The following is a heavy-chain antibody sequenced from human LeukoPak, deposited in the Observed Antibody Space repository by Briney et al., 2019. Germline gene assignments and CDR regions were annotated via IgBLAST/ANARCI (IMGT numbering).Heavy chain of an antibody. D-gene: IGHD6-13*01. V-gene: IGHV5-51*01. CDR2: IYPGDSDT. CDR1: GYSFTSYW. CDR3: ARTDSRSWFYFDY. J-gene: IGHJ4*02. Sequence: PGESPKISCKGSGYSFTSYWIAWVRQMPGKGLEWMGIIYPGDSDTRYSPSFQGQVTISADKSISTAYLQWSSLKGSDTAMDYCARTDSRSWFYFDYGGQGTLVTVSS.